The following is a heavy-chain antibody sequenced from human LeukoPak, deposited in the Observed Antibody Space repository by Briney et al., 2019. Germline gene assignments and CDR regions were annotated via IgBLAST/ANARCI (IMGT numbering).Heavy chain of an antibody. CDR1: GGSISTYY. D-gene: IGHD3-16*01. CDR2: MYYSGSA. Sequence: SETLSLTCTVSGGSISTYYWSRIRQPPGKGLEWIGHMYYSGSAKYNPSLKSRVTISIDKSKNQFSLRLTSVTAADTAVYYCARGYDYADYWGQGTLVTVSS. J-gene: IGHJ4*02. V-gene: IGHV4-59*01. CDR3: ARGYDYADY.